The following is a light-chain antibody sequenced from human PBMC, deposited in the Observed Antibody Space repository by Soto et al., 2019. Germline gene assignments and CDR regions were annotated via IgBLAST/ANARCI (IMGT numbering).Light chain of an antibody. V-gene: IGKV1-39*01. CDR3: QQSYSTPYT. J-gene: IGKJ2*01. Sequence: DIQMTQSPSSLSASVGDRVTITCRASQSISSYLNWYQQKPGKAPKLLIYAASSLQSGVPSSFSGSGSGTDFTRTISSLQPEDFATYYCQQSYSTPYTFGQGTKLEIK. CDR2: AAS. CDR1: QSISSY.